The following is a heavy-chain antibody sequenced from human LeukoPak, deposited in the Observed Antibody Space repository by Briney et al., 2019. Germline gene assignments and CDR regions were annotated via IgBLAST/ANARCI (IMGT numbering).Heavy chain of an antibody. J-gene: IGHJ4*02. Sequence: GGSLRLSCAASGFTFSDYYMTWIRQAPGKGLEWVSYISYSGDTIYYADSVKGRFTVSRDNAKNLLYLQMNSLRAEDTAVYYCARLGIITAAGSNDYWGQGTLVTVSS. CDR2: ISYSGDTI. D-gene: IGHD6-13*01. CDR1: GFTFSDYY. CDR3: ARLGIITAAGSNDY. V-gene: IGHV3-11*01.